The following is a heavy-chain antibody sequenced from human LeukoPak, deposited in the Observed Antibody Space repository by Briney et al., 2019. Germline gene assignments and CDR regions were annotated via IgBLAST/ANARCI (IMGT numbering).Heavy chain of an antibody. CDR1: GFTFSSYA. CDR3: ARGYGDYYYFDY. D-gene: IGHD4-17*01. Sequence: GGSLRLSCAASGFTFSSYAMSWVRQAPGKGLEWVSAISGSGGSTYYADSVKGRFTISRDNSKNTLYLQMNSLRAEDTAVYYCARGYGDYYYFDYWGQGTLVTVSS. V-gene: IGHV3-23*01. CDR2: ISGSGGST. J-gene: IGHJ4*02.